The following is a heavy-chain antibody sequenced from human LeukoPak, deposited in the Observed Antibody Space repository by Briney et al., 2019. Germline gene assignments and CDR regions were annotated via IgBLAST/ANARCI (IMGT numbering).Heavy chain of an antibody. J-gene: IGHJ4*02. D-gene: IGHD5-18*01. CDR2: INPNSGGT. CDR1: GYTFTVYY. Sequence: ASVKVFCKASGYTFTVYYIHWLRQAPGQGLEWMGWINPNSGGTNYAQKFQGRVTMTRDTSISTAYMELSRLRSDDTAVYYCARDRYTAMVRVFDYWGQGTLVTVSS. CDR3: ARDRYTAMVRVFDY. V-gene: IGHV1-2*02.